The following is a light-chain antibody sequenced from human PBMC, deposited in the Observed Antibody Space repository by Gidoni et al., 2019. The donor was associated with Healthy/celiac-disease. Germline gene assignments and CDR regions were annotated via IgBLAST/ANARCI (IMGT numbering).Light chain of an antibody. Sequence: EIVLTQSPGTLSLSPGERATLSCRASQSVSSSYLAWYQQKPGQAPRLLKPGASSRATGIPDRFSGSGSGTDFTLTISRLEPEDFAVYYCQQYGSSPPGLITFGQGTRLEIK. CDR3: QQYGSSPPGLIT. CDR2: GAS. J-gene: IGKJ5*01. V-gene: IGKV3-20*01. CDR1: QSVSSSY.